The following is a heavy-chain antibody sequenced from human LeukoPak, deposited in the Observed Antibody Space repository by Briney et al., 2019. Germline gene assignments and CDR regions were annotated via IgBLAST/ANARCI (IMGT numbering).Heavy chain of an antibody. CDR1: GITLSNYG. J-gene: IGHJ4*02. CDR2: ISGSGGGT. Sequence: PGGSLRLSCEVSGITLSNYGMSWVRRAPGKGLEWVAGISGSGGGTNYAESVKGRFTISRDNSKNPLYLQMNSLRAEDTAVYFCAKRGVVIRVILVGFHKEAYYFDSWGQGALVSVSS. CDR3: AKRGVVIRVILVGFHKEAYYFDS. V-gene: IGHV3-23*01. D-gene: IGHD3-10*01.